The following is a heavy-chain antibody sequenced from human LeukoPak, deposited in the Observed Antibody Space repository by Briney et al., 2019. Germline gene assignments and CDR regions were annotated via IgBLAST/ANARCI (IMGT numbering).Heavy chain of an antibody. CDR1: GFTFSSYW. J-gene: IGHJ6*03. Sequence: GGSLRLSCAASGFTFSSYWMHWVRQAPGKGLVWVSRINSDGSSTTYADSVKGRFTISRDNAKNTLYLQMNSLRAEDTAMYYCARGFWSGYPPDVWGKGTTVTVSS. CDR3: ARGFWSGYPPDV. D-gene: IGHD3-3*01. CDR2: INSDGSST. V-gene: IGHV3-74*01.